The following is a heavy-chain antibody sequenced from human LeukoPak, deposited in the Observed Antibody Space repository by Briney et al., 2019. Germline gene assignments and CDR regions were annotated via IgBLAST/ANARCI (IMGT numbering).Heavy chain of an antibody. J-gene: IGHJ5*02. D-gene: IGHD2-2*01. CDR3: ARLRATYCSSTSCWFDP. CDR1: GGSISSYY. V-gene: IGHV4-59*01. Sequence: SETLSLTCTVSGGSISSYYWSWIRQPPGKGLEWIGYIYYSGSTNYNPSLKSRVTISVDTSKNQFSLKLSSVTAADTAVYYCARLRATYCSSTSCWFDPWGQGTLVTVSS. CDR2: IYYSGST.